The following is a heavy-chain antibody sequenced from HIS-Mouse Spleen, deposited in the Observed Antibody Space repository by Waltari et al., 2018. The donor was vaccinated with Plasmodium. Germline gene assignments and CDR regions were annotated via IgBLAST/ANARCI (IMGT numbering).Heavy chain of an antibody. CDR2: ISYDGSNK. J-gene: IGHJ4*02. CDR1: GFPFRSYG. Sequence: QVQLVESGGGVVQPGRSLRLSCAASGFPFRSYGMHWVRQAPGKGREGVAVISYDGSNKYYADSVKGRFTISRDNSKNTLYLQMNSLRAEDTAVYYCAKAQGVINFDYWGQGTLVTVSS. CDR3: AKAQGVINFDY. D-gene: IGHD3-16*01. V-gene: IGHV3-30*18.